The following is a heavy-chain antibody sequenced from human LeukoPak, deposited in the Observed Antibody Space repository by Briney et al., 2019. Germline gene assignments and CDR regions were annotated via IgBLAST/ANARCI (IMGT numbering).Heavy chain of an antibody. Sequence: GGSLRLSCAASGFTFSSYSMNWVRQAPGKGLERVSSISSSSSYIYYADSVKGRFTISRDNAKNSLYLQMNSLRAEDTAVYYCARDESEYDILTGYLSYWGQGALVTVSS. CDR3: ARDESEYDILTGYLSY. V-gene: IGHV3-21*01. J-gene: IGHJ4*02. D-gene: IGHD3-9*01. CDR1: GFTFSSYS. CDR2: ISSSSSYI.